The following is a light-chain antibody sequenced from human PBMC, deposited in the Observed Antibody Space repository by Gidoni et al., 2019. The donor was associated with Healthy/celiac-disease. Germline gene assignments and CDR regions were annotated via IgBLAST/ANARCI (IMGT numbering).Light chain of an antibody. Sequence: KLPHPPSSLSASVGDRVTITCRASQSISSYLNWYQQKPGKAPKLLIYAASSLQSGVPSRFSGSGSGTDFTLTISSLQPEDFATYYCQQSYSTPWTFGQGTKVEIK. J-gene: IGKJ1*01. CDR3: QQSYSTPWT. V-gene: IGKV1-39*01. CDR1: QSISSY. CDR2: AAS.